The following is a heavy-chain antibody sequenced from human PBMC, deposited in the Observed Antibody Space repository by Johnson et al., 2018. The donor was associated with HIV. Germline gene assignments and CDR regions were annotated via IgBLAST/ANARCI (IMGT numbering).Heavy chain of an antibody. CDR1: GFSFDDYG. J-gene: IGHJ3*02. V-gene: IGHV3-9*01. D-gene: IGHD3-22*01. CDR2: ISWISGSM. CDR3: AKGGGYGEDDAFDI. Sequence: VQLVESGGGLVQPGRSLRLSCAASGFSFDDYGMHWVRQAPGKGLEWVSGISWISGSMGYADSVKGRFTISRDNAKNSLYLQMNSLRGEDTALYCCAKGGGYGEDDAFDIWGQGTMVTVSS.